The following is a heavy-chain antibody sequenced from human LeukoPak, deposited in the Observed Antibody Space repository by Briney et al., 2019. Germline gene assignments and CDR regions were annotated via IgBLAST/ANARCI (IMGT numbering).Heavy chain of an antibody. D-gene: IGHD3-10*01. CDR2: IYHSGST. CDR3: AGKGDYYGSGSYFGFDP. Sequence: SGTLSLTCAVSGGSISSSNWWSWVRQPPGKGLEWIGEIYHSGSTNYNPSLKSRVTISVDKSKNQFSLKLSSVTAADTAVYYCAGKGDYYGSGSYFGFDPWGQGTLVTVSS. CDR1: GGSISSSNW. J-gene: IGHJ5*02. V-gene: IGHV4-4*02.